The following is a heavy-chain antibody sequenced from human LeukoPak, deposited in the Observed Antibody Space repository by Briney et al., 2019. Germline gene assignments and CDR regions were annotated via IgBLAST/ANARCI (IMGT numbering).Heavy chain of an antibody. CDR2: INPYSGDT. CDR1: GYTFTDYH. CDR3: ARDQGSLTRSWYTGY. D-gene: IGHD6-13*01. J-gene: IGHJ4*02. V-gene: IGHV1-2*06. Sequence: GASVKASCKASGYTFTDYHIHWVRQAPGQGLEWMGRINPYSGDTNFAQKFQGRVTMTRDTSITTAYMDLSSLTPDDTAVYFCARDQGSLTRSWYTGYWGQGTQVTVSS.